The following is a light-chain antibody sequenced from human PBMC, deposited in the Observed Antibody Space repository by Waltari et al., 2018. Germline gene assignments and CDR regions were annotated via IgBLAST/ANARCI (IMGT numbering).Light chain of an antibody. CDR1: SSDVGAYTY. J-gene: IGLJ2*01. CDR3: SSFTSDSTWV. Sequence: QSALTQPASVSGSPGQSITISCAGTSSDVGAYTYVSWYQHHPGKAPKLIIYDVNSRPSAVSNRFSGSKSGNTASLTISELQAEDEADYYCSSFTSDSTWVFGAGTKLTVL. CDR2: DVN. V-gene: IGLV2-14*03.